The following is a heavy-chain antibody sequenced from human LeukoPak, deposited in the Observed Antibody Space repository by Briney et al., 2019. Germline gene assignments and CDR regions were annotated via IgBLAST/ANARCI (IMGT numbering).Heavy chain of an antibody. V-gene: IGHV4-39*01. Sequence: SETLSLTCTVSGGSISSSSYYWGWIRQPPGKGLEWIGSIYYSGSTYYNPSLKSRLTISVDTSKNQFSLKLSSVTAADTAVYYCARQNPDDFWSGYYLYWFDPWGQGTLVTVSS. CDR2: IYYSGST. CDR3: ARQNPDDFWSGYYLYWFDP. J-gene: IGHJ5*02. CDR1: GGSISSSSYY. D-gene: IGHD3-3*01.